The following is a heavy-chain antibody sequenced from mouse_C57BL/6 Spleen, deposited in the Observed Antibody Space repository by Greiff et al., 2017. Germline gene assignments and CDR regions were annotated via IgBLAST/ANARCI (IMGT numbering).Heavy chain of an antibody. V-gene: IGHV10-1*01. CDR1: GFSFNTYA. J-gene: IGHJ4*01. CDR2: IRSKSNNYAT. Sequence: EVKLMESGGGLVQPKGSLKLSCAASGFSFNTYAMNWVRQAPGKGLEWVARIRSKSNNYATYYADSVKDRFTISRDDSESMLYLQMNNLKTEDTAMYYCVRDGYYVLDYWGQGTSVTVSS. D-gene: IGHD2-3*01. CDR3: VRDGYYVLDY.